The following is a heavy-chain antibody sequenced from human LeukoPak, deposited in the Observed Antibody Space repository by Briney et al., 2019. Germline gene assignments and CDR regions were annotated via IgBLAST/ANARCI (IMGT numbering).Heavy chain of an antibody. J-gene: IGHJ5*02. D-gene: IGHD3-9*01. V-gene: IGHV5-51*01. CDR1: GHSFTNYW. Sequence: GESLQIFCQAPGHSFTNYWIGWVRQTPGKGLEWMGIIRPHDSYTEYSPSFQGQVTISADKSISTVYLQWSSLPASDTAMYYCARRFYYDTESDRWGQGTLVTVSS. CDR2: IRPHDSYT. CDR3: ARRFYYDTESDR.